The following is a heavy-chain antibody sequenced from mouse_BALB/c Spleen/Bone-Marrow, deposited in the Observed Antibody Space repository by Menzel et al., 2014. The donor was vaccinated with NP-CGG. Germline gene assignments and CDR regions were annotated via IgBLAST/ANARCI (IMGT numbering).Heavy chain of an antibody. CDR2: IDPANGNT. CDR1: GFNIEDSY. V-gene: IGHV14-3*02. Sequence: VQLQQPGAEIVKLGASVKSSCTTSGFNIEDSYIYWMKQRPEQGLEWIGRIDPANGNTKYDPKFQGKATITVDTSSATAYLQLSSLTSEDTAVYYCARNYGSSLDYWGQGTTLTVSS. J-gene: IGHJ2*01. D-gene: IGHD1-1*01. CDR3: ARNYGSSLDY.